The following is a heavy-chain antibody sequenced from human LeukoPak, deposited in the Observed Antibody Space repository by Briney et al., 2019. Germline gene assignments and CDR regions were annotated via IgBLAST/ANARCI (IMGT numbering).Heavy chain of an antibody. J-gene: IGHJ4*02. D-gene: IGHD4-17*01. CDR1: GGSISSSSYY. V-gene: IGHV4-39*01. CDR2: IYYSGST. CDR3: ASQDGDYSFDY. Sequence: PSETLSLTCTVSGGSISSSSYYWGWIRQPPGKGLEWIGSIYYSGSTYYNPSLKSRVTISVDTSKNQFSLKLSSVTAADTAVYYCASQDGDYSFDYWGQGTLVTVSS.